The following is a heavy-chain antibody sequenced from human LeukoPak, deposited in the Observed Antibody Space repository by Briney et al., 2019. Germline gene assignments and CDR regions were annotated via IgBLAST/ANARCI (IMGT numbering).Heavy chain of an antibody. CDR1: GFTLSDYY. D-gene: IGHD3-16*01. CDR2: IYSGGST. V-gene: IGHV3-53*01. J-gene: IGHJ4*02. Sequence: GSLRLPCAASGFTLSDYYMSWIRQAPGKGLEWVSVIYSGGSTYYADSVKGRFTISRDNSKNTLYLQMNSLRAEDTAVYYCAREDGGFLDYWGQGTLVTVSS. CDR3: AREDGGFLDY.